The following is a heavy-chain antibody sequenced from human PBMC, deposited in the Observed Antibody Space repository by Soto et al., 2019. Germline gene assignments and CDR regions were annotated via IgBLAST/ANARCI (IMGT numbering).Heavy chain of an antibody. CDR3: ARGYCSSTSCPQNYYYYSGMDV. CDR1: GYTFTSYY. J-gene: IGHJ6*02. Sequence: ASVKVSCKASGYTFTSYYMHWVRQAPGQGLEWMGIINPSGGSTSYAQKFQGRVTMTTDTSTSTAYMELRSLRSDDTAVYYCARGYCSSTSCPQNYYYYSGMDVWGQGTTVTVSS. CDR2: INPSGGST. V-gene: IGHV1-46*01. D-gene: IGHD2-2*01.